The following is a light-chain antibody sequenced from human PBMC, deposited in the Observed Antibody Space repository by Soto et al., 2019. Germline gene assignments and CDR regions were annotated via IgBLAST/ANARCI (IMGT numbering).Light chain of an antibody. J-gene: IGKJ1*01. CDR3: QQYRTLWT. V-gene: IGKV3-20*01. Sequence: EIVLTQSPGTLSLSPGERATLSCRASQIFNSKYLAWYQQKPGQAPRLLIYGASSRASGIQGRFSGSASGTDFTLTINRLEPYDSAVYYCQQYRTLWTFGQGTRVEIK. CDR1: QIFNSKY. CDR2: GAS.